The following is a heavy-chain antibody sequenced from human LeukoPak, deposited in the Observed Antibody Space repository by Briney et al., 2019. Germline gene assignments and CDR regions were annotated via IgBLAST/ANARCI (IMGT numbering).Heavy chain of an antibody. D-gene: IGHD5-24*01. Sequence: GGSLRLSCAASGFTVSSNYMSWVRQAPGKGLEWVSVIYSGGSAYYADSVKGRFTISRDNSKNTLYLQMNSLRAEDTAVYYCAREQRWLQFGAFDIWGQGTMVTVSS. V-gene: IGHV3-66*01. CDR2: IYSGGSA. CDR1: GFTVSSNY. CDR3: AREQRWLQFGAFDI. J-gene: IGHJ3*02.